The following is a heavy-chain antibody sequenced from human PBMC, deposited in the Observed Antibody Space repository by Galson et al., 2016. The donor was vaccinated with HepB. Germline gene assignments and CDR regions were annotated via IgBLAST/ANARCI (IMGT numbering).Heavy chain of an antibody. CDR3: ARVRDCSGGTCYTPYFDS. V-gene: IGHV4-30-2*01. CDR2: IYHSGSS. CDR1: GDSISSGGYS. Sequence: TLSLTCAVSGDSISSGGYSWTWIRQPPGKGQEWFGYIYHSGSSYYNPSFKSRLTMSVDRSKNHFSLKLSSVAAADTAVYFCARVRDCSGGTCYTPYFDSWGQGTLVTVSS. D-gene: IGHD2-15*01. J-gene: IGHJ4*02.